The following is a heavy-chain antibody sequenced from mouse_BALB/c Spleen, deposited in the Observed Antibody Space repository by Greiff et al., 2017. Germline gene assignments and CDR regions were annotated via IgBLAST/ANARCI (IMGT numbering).Heavy chain of an antibody. Sequence: QVQLKESGPELVKPGASVQISCQASGYSFTSYYIHWVKPRPGQGLEWIGWIFPGSGNTKYNEKFKGKATLTADTASSTAYIQLSSLTSEDSAVYVGAKATPDYDDDGYAMDYWGQGTSVTVSA. D-gene: IGHD2-4*01. V-gene: IGHV1-66*01. CDR2: IFPGSGNT. J-gene: IGHJ4*01. CDR1: GYSFTSYY. CDR3: AKATPDYDDDGYAMDY.